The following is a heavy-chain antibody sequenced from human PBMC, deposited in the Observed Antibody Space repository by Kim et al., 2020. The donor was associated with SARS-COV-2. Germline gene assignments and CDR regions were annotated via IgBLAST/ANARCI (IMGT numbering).Heavy chain of an antibody. D-gene: IGHD3-9*01. Sequence: GGSLRLSCAASGFSFGIYTMNWVRQPPGKGLEWLSYISSSSNPIFYADSVKGRFTTSRDNANNSLYLQMNSLRAEDTAVYHCARLKSGGRGFDLWGQGTLVSVSS. CDR3: ARLKSGGRGFDL. V-gene: IGHV3-48*04. CDR1: GFSFGIYT. J-gene: IGHJ1*01. CDR2: ISSSSNPI.